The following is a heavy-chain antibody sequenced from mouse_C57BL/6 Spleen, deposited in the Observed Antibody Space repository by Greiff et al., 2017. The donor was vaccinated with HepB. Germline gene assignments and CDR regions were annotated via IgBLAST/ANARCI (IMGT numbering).Heavy chain of an antibody. V-gene: IGHV1-15*01. D-gene: IGHD2-4*01. Sequence: QVHVKQSGAELVRPGASVTLSCKASGYTFTDYEMHWVKQTPVHGLEWIGAIDPETGGTAYNQKFKGKAILTADKSSSTAYMELRSLTSEDSAVYYCTREVDYDYPFFDYWGQGTTLTVSS. CDR3: TREVDYDYPFFDY. CDR2: IDPETGGT. CDR1: GYTFTDYE. J-gene: IGHJ2*01.